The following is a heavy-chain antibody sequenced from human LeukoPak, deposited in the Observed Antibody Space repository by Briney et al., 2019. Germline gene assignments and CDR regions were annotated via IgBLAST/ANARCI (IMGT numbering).Heavy chain of an antibody. Sequence: GSSVKVSCKASGYTFTGYYIHWVRQAPGQGLEWMGWINPNSGGTNYPQKFQGRVTMTRDTSISTADMDLSRLTPDDTAVYYCARVEELSHCSSTSCYDWLDPWGQGTLVTVSS. D-gene: IGHD2-2*01. CDR2: INPNSGGT. CDR3: ARVEELSHCSSTSCYDWLDP. V-gene: IGHV1-2*02. J-gene: IGHJ5*02. CDR1: GYTFTGYY.